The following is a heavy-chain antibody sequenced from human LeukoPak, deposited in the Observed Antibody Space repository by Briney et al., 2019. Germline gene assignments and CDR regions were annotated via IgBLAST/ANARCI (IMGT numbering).Heavy chain of an antibody. J-gene: IGHJ3*02. D-gene: IGHD2-8*01. Sequence: PSETLSLTCTVSGGSISSSSYYWGWIRQPPGKGLEWIGSIYYSGSTYYNPSLKSRVTISVDTSKNQFSLKLSSVTAADTAVYYCARRLVSYHAFDIWGQGTMVTVSS. CDR2: IYYSGST. CDR3: ARRLVSYHAFDI. CDR1: GGSISSSSYY. V-gene: IGHV4-39*01.